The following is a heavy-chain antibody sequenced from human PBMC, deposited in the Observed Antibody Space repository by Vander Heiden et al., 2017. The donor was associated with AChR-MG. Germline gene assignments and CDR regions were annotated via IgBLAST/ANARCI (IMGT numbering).Heavy chain of an antibody. V-gene: IGHV2-5*02. D-gene: IGHD4-17*01. CDR1: GFSLSTSGVG. CDR3: AHRLRDYGDYGDYYYYYMDV. Sequence: QITLKESGPTLVKPTQTLTLTCTFSGFSLSTSGVGVGWIRQPPGKALEWLALIYWDDDKRYSPSLKSRLTITKDTSKNQVVLTMTNMDPVDTATYYCAHRLRDYGDYGDYYYYYMDVWGKGTTVTVSS. CDR2: IYWDDDK. J-gene: IGHJ6*03.